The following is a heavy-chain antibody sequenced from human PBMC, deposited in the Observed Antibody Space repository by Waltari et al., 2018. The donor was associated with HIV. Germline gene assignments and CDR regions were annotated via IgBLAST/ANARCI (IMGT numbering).Heavy chain of an antibody. CDR1: GGTFSTYA. CDR3: ARDLFSRNSGYDWALGN. V-gene: IGHV1-69*01. CDR2: IIPISRTI. Sequence: QVQLVQSGAEVKKPGSSIKVSCKASGGTFSTYAISWVRQAPGQGLEWMGGIIPISRTINYAQNFQGRVTITADESTNVAYMELSSLRSEDTAMYYCARDLFSRNSGYDWALGNWGQGTLVTVSS. J-gene: IGHJ4*02. D-gene: IGHD5-12*01.